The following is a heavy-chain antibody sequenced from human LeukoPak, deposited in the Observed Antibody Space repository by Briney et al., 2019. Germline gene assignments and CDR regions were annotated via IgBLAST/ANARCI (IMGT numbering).Heavy chain of an antibody. CDR1: GFTFSSYE. Sequence: GGSLRLSCAASGFTFSSYEMNWVRQAPGKGLEWVSYISSSGSGIYYAGSVKGRFTISRDNAKNSLYLQMNSLRAEDTAVYYCARELDGYRDAFDIWGQGTMVTVSS. D-gene: IGHD5-24*01. J-gene: IGHJ3*02. CDR3: ARELDGYRDAFDI. V-gene: IGHV3-48*03. CDR2: ISSSGSGI.